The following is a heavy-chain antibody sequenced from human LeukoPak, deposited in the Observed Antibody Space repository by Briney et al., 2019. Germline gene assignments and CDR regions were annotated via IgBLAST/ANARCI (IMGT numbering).Heavy chain of an antibody. J-gene: IGHJ4*02. CDR2: ISSGGTT. D-gene: IGHD4-11*01. V-gene: IGHV3-53*01. CDR1: GLTVSSKY. Sequence: GGSLRLSCAASGLTVSSKYMTWVRQAPGKGLEWVSTISSGGTTYYADSVKGRFTISRDNSKNTLYLQMNSLRAEGTAVYYCAGMYDYSNYWYGHWGQGTLVTVSS. CDR3: AGMYDYSNYWYGH.